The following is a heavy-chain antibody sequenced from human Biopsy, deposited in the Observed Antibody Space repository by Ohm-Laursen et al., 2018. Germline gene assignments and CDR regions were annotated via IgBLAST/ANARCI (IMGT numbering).Heavy chain of an antibody. D-gene: IGHD1-14*01. CDR1: GFTFHTYA. CDR3: VKQWGGYNFGS. V-gene: IGHV3-23*01. J-gene: IGHJ5*01. Sequence: SLRLSCAASGFTFHTYAMNWVRQAPGKGLEWVAHIDVSDYNTYYADSVRGRFTTSRDNSKQMVHLEINSLTANDTAVYYCVKQWGGYNFGSWGQGTLVTVSS. CDR2: IDVSDYNT.